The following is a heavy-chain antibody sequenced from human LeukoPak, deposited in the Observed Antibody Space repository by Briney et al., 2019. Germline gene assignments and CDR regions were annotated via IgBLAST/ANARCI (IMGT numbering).Heavy chain of an antibody. V-gene: IGHV1-46*01. CDR3: ARGCSSTSCYKVGIRTDYYYYYMDV. CDR1: GYTFTSYY. Sequence: ASVKVSCKASGYTFTSYYMHWVRQAPGQGLEWMGIINPSGGSTSYAQKFQGRVTMTRDTSTSTVYMELSSLRSEDTAVYYCARGCSSTSCYKVGIRTDYYYYYMDVWGKGTTVTVSS. D-gene: IGHD2-2*02. J-gene: IGHJ6*03. CDR2: INPSGGST.